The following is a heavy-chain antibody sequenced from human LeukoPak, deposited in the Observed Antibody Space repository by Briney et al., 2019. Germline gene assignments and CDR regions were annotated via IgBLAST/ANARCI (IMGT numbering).Heavy chain of an antibody. J-gene: IGHJ4*02. CDR1: GGSFSGYY. V-gene: IGHV4-34*01. CDR3: ARQVRDSSPGLYFDY. CDR2: INHSGST. Sequence: SETLSLTCAVYGGSFSGYYWSWIRQPPGKGLEWVGEINHSGSTNYNPSLKSRVTISVDTSKNQFSLKLSSVTAADTAVYYCARQVRDSSPGLYFDYWGQGTLVTVSS. D-gene: IGHD3-22*01.